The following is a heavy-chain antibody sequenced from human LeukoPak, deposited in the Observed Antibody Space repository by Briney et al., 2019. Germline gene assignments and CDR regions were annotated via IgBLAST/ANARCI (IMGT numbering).Heavy chain of an antibody. J-gene: IGHJ4*02. CDR2: IKEDATET. CDR3: ARVQKLTPDIVVVVAGTFDY. CDR1: GFTFSDYW. Sequence: GGSLRLSCAASGFTFSDYWMSWVRQTPENGLEWVANIKEDATETYYMDSVKGRFTISRDDADNTLHLQMNSLRPEDTAVYYCARVQKLTPDIVVVVAGTFDYWGQGTLVTVSS. V-gene: IGHV3-7*01. D-gene: IGHD2-15*01.